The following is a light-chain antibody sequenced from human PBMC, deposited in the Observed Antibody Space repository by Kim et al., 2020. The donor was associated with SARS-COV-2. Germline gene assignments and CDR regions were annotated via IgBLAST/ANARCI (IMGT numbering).Light chain of an antibody. V-gene: IGKV3-20*01. J-gene: IGKJ3*01. CDR1: QSVSSTY. Sequence: SPGERATPSCRASQSVSSTYLAWYQQKPGQAPRLLIYGTSNRATGIPDRFSGSGSGTDFTLTISRLEPEDFAVYYCQQYRSPIFTFGPGTKVDIK. CDR3: QQYRSPIFT. CDR2: GTS.